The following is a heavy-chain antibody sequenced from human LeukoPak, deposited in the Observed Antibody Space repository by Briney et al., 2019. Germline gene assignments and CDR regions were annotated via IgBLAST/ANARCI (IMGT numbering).Heavy chain of an antibody. D-gene: IGHD3-10*01. Sequence: GGSLRLSCAASGFTFSSYAMSWVRQAPGKGLEWVSAISASGGSTYYADSVKGRFTISRDNSKNTLYLQINSLRAEDTAVYYCAKVDYYGSESYYTYSGMDVWGQGTTVTISS. CDR2: ISASGGST. CDR3: AKVDYYGSESYYTYSGMDV. CDR1: GFTFSSYA. J-gene: IGHJ6*02. V-gene: IGHV3-23*01.